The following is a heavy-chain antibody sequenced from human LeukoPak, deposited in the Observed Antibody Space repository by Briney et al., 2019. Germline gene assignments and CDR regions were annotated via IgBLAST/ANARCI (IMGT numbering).Heavy chain of an antibody. CDR3: ARDRAVQSFFDY. CDR2: ISSSSSYI. CDR1: GFTFSSYS. V-gene: IGHV3-21*01. Sequence: GGSLRLSCAASGFTFSSYSMNWVRQAPGKGLEWVSSISSSSSYIYYADSVKGRFIISRDNAKNSLYLQMNSLRAEDTAVYYCARDRAVQSFFDYWGQGTLVTVSS. J-gene: IGHJ4*02.